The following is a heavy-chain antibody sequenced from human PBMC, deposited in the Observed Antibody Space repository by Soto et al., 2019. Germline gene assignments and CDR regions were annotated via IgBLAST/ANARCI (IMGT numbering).Heavy chain of an antibody. CDR1: GFTFSDYY. Sequence: GGSLRLSCAASGFTFSDYYMSWIRQAPGKGLEWVSYISSSGSTIYYADSVKGRFTISRDNAKNSLYLQMNSLRAEDTAVYYCARVGDILTTHHDAFDIWGQGTMVTVSS. D-gene: IGHD3-9*01. V-gene: IGHV3-11*01. J-gene: IGHJ3*02. CDR3: ARVGDILTTHHDAFDI. CDR2: ISSSGSTI.